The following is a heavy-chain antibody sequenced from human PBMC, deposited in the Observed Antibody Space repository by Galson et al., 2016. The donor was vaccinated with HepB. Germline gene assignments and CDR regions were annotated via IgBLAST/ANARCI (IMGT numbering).Heavy chain of an antibody. V-gene: IGHV4-61*01. Sequence: SETLSLTCTVSSGSVSNGTYYWSWIRQPPGKGLEWIGYIYYSGSTNYNPSLKGRVTISVDTSKNQFSLQLRSLTAADTAVFYCMSRSINYGFWSGSHVPDYWGQGTLVTVSS. CDR3: MSRSINYGFWSGSHVPDY. D-gene: IGHD3-3*01. CDR2: IYYSGST. CDR1: SGSVSNGTYY. J-gene: IGHJ4*02.